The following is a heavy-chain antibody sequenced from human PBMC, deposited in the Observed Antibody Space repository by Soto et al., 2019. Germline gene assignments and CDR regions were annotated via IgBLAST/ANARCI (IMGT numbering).Heavy chain of an antibody. V-gene: IGHV2-5*01. D-gene: IGHD3-22*01. CDR1: GFSLSTSGVG. J-gene: IGHJ5*02. CDR3: AHRRSGTNCYDSSEGWFDP. CDR2: IYWNDDK. Sequence: SGPTLVNPTQTLTLTCTFSGFSLSTSGVGVGWIRQPPGKALEWLALIYWNDDKRYSPSLKSRLTITKDTSKNQVVLTMTNMDPVDTATYYCAHRRSGTNCYDSSEGWFDPWGQGTLVTVSS.